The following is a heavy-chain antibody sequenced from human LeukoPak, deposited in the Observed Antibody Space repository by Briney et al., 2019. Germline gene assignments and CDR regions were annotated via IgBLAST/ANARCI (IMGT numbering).Heavy chain of an antibody. V-gene: IGHV4-39*01. CDR3: AIVGCSAYDYFIDY. Sequence: SETLSLTCTVSGGSISGSSCYWGWIRQPPGKGLEWIGSIYYNGDTYYNPSLKSRLTISVDTSKNQFSLNLSSVTAADTAVYYCAIVGCSAYDYFIDYWGQGTLVTVSS. J-gene: IGHJ4*02. CDR2: IYYNGDT. CDR1: GGSISGSSCY. D-gene: IGHD5-12*01.